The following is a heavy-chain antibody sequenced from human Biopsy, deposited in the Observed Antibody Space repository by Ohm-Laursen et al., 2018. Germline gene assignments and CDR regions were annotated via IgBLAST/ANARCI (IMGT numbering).Heavy chain of an antibody. CDR2: INPSGGDT. Sequence: ASVKVSCKASGGAFTNYAINWVRQAPGQGLEWMGIINPSGGDTTYAQNFQGRLIMTRDTSTSTVYMELSSLTSEDTAAYSCARTDDFNFDFDYWGQGTLVTVSS. CDR1: GGAFTNYA. D-gene: IGHD5-24*01. J-gene: IGHJ4*02. V-gene: IGHV1-46*01. CDR3: ARTDDFNFDFDY.